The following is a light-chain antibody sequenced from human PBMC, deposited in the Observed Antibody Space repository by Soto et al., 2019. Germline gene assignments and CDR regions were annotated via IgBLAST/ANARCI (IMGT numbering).Light chain of an antibody. J-gene: IGKJ1*01. CDR3: QQYGSSPRT. V-gene: IGKV3-20*01. CDR2: GTS. Sequence: EIVLTQSPGTLSLSPGERATLSCRASQNVGSRYLAWYQKKHGQAPRLLIYGTSNRATGIPDRFSGSGSGTDFSLTISSLEPGDLAVYYCQQYGSSPRTFVQGTKVEIK. CDR1: QNVGSRY.